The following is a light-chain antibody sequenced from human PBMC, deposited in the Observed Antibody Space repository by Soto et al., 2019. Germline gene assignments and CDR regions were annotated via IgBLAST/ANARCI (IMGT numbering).Light chain of an antibody. V-gene: IGLV1-44*01. CDR1: SSNIGRNT. Sequence: QAVVTQPPSASGTPGQRVTISCSGSSSNIGRNTVNWYQQFPGTAPNLLIYNNNERPSGVPDRFSGSKSGTSASLAISGLRSEDEADYYCAVWDASLNGRVFGGGTKPPS. J-gene: IGLJ3*02. CDR2: NNN. CDR3: AVWDASLNGRV.